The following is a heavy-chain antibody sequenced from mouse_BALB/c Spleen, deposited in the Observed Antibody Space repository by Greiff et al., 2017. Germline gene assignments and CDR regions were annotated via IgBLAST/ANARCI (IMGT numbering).Heavy chain of an antibody. CDR3: ARSSLEIYEGSRAWFAY. V-gene: IGHV5-17*02. CDR2: ISSGSSTI. D-gene: IGHD2-3*01. CDR1: GFTFSSFG. Sequence: EVMLVESGGGLVQPGGSRKLSCAASGFTFSSFGMHWVRQAPEKGLEWVAYISSGSSTIYYADTVKGRFTISRDNPKNTLFLQMTSLRSEDTAMYYCARSSLEIYEGSRAWFAYWGQGTLVTVSA. J-gene: IGHJ3*01.